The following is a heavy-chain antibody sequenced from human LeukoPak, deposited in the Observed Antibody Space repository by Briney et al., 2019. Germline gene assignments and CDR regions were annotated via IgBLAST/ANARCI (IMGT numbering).Heavy chain of an antibody. CDR1: GFTFNRYC. Sequence: GGSLRLSCAASGFTFNRYCMHWVRQAPGKGLEWVAYTEHDGSNKYYADSEKGRTTSSRNTSKNTLYLKMNSLRAEDTAVYYCARDVRIIYYDRSPDYWGQGTLVTVSS. CDR2: TEHDGSNK. V-gene: IGHV3-30*02. D-gene: IGHD3-22*01. J-gene: IGHJ4*02. CDR3: ARDVRIIYYDRSPDY.